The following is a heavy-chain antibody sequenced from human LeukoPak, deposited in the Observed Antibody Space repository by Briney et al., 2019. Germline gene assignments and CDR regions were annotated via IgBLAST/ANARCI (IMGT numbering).Heavy chain of an antibody. D-gene: IGHD6-6*01. CDR3: AGQPWGSSWGIDY. V-gene: IGHV4-59*08. CDR2: IYYSGST. CDR1: GGSISSYY. J-gene: IGHJ4*02. Sequence: SETLSLTCTVSGGSISSYYWSWIRQPPGKGLEWIGYIYYSGSTNYNPSLKSRVTISVDTSKNQFSLKLSSVTAADTAVYHCAGQPWGSSWGIDYWGQGTLVTVSS.